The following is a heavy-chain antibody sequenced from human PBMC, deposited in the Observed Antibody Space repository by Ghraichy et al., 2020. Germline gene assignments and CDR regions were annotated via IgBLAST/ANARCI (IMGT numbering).Heavy chain of an antibody. CDR3: ARLNRLPVADTRVAYHAFDI. CDR1: GGSISGYY. Sequence: SETLSLTCTVSGGSISGYYWSWIRQPPGKGLEYIGYIYYTGSTNYNPSLKSRVTISVDTSKNQLSLKLTSVTAADTAVYFCARLNRLPVADTRVAYHAFDIWGQGTMVTVSS. D-gene: IGHD6-19*01. CDR2: IYYTGST. V-gene: IGHV4-59*08. J-gene: IGHJ3*02.